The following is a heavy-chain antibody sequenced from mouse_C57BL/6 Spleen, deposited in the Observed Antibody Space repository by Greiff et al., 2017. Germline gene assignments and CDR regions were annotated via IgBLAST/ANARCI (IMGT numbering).Heavy chain of an antibody. V-gene: IGHV1-52*01. J-gene: IGHJ2*01. CDR2: IDPSDSET. Sequence: VQLQQPGAELVRPGSSVKLSCKASGYTFTSYWMHWVKQRPIQGLEWIGNIDPSDSETHYNQKFKDKATLTVDKSSSTAYMQLSSLTSEDSAVYYCARLKDYYGSSRDYFDYWGQGTTLTVSS. D-gene: IGHD1-1*01. CDR3: ARLKDYYGSSRDYFDY. CDR1: GYTFTSYW.